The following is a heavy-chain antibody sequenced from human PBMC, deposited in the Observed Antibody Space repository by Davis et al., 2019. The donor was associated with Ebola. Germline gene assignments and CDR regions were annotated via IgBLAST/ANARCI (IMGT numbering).Heavy chain of an antibody. J-gene: IGHJ6*02. V-gene: IGHV1-8*01. Sequence: AASVKVSCKASGYTFTTYDIHWVRQATGQGLEWMGWMNPNSENTGYAQKFQGRVTMTRSTSISTAYMELSSLRSEDTAVYCCARGGYFDWLTRWHYYGMDVWGQGTTVTVSS. CDR1: GYTFTTYD. D-gene: IGHD3-9*01. CDR2: MNPNSENT. CDR3: ARGGYFDWLTRWHYYGMDV.